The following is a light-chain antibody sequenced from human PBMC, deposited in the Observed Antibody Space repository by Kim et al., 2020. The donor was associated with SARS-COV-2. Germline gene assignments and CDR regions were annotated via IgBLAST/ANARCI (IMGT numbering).Light chain of an antibody. CDR1: QAIYSW. Sequence: ATVGDSVTITCRARQAIYSWLAWYQQKPGEAPKLLIYSASSLQSGVPSRFSGSGSGTDFTLTISSLQPEDFATYYCQQATSFPLTFGGGTKVDIK. J-gene: IGKJ4*01. CDR3: QQATSFPLT. CDR2: SAS. V-gene: IGKV1-12*01.